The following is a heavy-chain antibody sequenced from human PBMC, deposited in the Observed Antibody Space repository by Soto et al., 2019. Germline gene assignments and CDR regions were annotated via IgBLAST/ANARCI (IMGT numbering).Heavy chain of an antibody. Sequence: QVQLVQSGAEVKKPGASMKVSCKASGYRFISYGISWVRQAPGQGLEWLGRIGTNNGNTIYSQKFRDRLTLTTETSTSTVYLELRSLRSDDTAVYYCAREVGDQNCFDPWGQGTLVTVSS. J-gene: IGHJ5*02. CDR3: AREVGDQNCFDP. CDR2: IGTNNGNT. V-gene: IGHV1-18*01. CDR1: GYRFISYG. D-gene: IGHD4-17*01.